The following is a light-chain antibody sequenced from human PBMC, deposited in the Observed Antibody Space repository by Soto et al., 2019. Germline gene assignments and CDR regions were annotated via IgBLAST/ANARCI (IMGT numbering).Light chain of an antibody. J-gene: IGKJ4*01. CDR1: QTISNNY. V-gene: IGKV3-20*01. CDR2: GAS. Sequence: EVVLTQSPGTLSLSPGERVTLSCRASQTISNNYLAWYQQKPGQAPRLLIYGASTRATGIPDRFSGSGSGTDFTLIISRLESEDFAGYYCQQYGSSPLTFGGGTRVEIK. CDR3: QQYGSSPLT.